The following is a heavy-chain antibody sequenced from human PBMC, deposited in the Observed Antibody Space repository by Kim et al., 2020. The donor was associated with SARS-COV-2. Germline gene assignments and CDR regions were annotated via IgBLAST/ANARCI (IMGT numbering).Heavy chain of an antibody. CDR1: GFTFSSYW. CDR2: IKQDGSEK. D-gene: IGHD6-6*01. Sequence: GGSLRLSCAAPGFTFSSYWMSWVRQAPGKGLEWVANIKQDGSEKYYVDSVKGRFTISRDNAKNSLYLQMNSLRAEDTAVYYCARDMFRGSSSDYYYYYGMDVWGQGTTVTVSS. CDR3: ARDMFRGSSSDYYYYYGMDV. V-gene: IGHV3-7*03. J-gene: IGHJ6*02.